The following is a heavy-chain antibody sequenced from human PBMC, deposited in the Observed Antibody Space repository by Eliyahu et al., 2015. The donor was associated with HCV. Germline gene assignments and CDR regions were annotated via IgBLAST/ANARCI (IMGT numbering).Heavy chain of an antibody. D-gene: IGHD2-15*01. CDR3: ARGIVVVVAGVGPTENPFDY. CDR2: IYYSGST. J-gene: IGHJ4*02. V-gene: IGHV4-39*07. CDR1: GGSISSSSYY. Sequence: QLQLQESGPGLVKPSETLSLTCTVSGGSISSSSYYWGWIRQPPGKGLEWIGSIYYSGSTYYNPSLKSRVTISVDTSKNQFSLKLSSVTAADTAVYYCARGIVVVVAGVGPTENPFDYWGQGTLVTVSS.